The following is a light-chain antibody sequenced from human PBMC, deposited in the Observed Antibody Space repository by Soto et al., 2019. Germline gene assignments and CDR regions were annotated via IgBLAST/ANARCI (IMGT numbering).Light chain of an antibody. CDR3: AAWDDSLKRVV. CDR1: SSNIGSNS. V-gene: IGLV1-44*01. J-gene: IGLJ2*01. CDR2: SSN. Sequence: QSVLTQPPSASGTPGQRVTISCSGSSSNIGSNSVNWYQQLPGTAPKLLMYSSNQRPSGVPDRFSGSKAGTSASLAISGLQSEDEADYYCAAWDDSLKRVVFGGGTKLTVL.